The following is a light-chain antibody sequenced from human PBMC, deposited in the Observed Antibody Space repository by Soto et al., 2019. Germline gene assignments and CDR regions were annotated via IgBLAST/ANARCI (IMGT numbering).Light chain of an antibody. CDR3: QQLNSYPIT. V-gene: IGKV1-9*01. Sequence: DIQLTQSPSFLSASVGDRVTITCRASQGISSYLAWYQQKPWKAPKLLIYAASTLLSGVPSRFSGSGSGTEFTLTISSLQPEDFATYYCQQLNSYPITFGQGTRLETK. J-gene: IGKJ5*01. CDR2: AAS. CDR1: QGISSY.